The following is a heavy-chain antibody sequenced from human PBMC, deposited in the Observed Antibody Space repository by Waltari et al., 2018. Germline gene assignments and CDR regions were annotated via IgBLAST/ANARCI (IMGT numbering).Heavy chain of an antibody. Sequence: QVQLQESGPGLVKPSETLSLTCAVSGYSISSGYYWGWIRQPPGKGLEWIGSIYHSGGPDYNPSLKSRVTISVDTSKNQFSLKLSSVTAADTAVYYCARIPGRGIVGAEDAFDIWGQGTMVTVSS. CDR1: GYSISSGYY. CDR2: IYHSGGP. CDR3: ARIPGRGIVGAEDAFDI. J-gene: IGHJ3*02. D-gene: IGHD1-26*01. V-gene: IGHV4-38-2*01.